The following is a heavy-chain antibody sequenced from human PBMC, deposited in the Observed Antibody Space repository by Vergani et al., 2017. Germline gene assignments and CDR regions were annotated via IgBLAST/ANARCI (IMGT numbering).Heavy chain of an antibody. CDR2: ISVYNGET. Sequence: QVQLVQSGAEVKKPGASVKVSCEGSGYTFRNYGISWVRQAPGEGLEWLGWISVYNGETKFAQKFQGRVTLTRDTSTDTAYMEMGSLRSDDTAVYYCARDRGNNGDYNFDYWGQGTLVTVSS. CDR3: ARDRGNNGDYNFDY. J-gene: IGHJ4*02. V-gene: IGHV1-18*04. D-gene: IGHD1-26*01. CDR1: GYTFRNYG.